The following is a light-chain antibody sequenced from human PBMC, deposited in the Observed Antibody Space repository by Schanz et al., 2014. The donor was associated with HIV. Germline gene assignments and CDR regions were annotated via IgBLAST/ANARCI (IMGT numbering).Light chain of an antibody. Sequence: DIVLTQFPGTLSLSPGEAATLSCRASQRIRTRSLAWYQQRSGQPPRLLIYDTFRRATGVPDRFSGSGSGTDFTLTINSLEPEDFTIYYCQQYEDSPGYTFGQGTKLEIK. CDR1: QRIRTRS. CDR3: QQYEDSPGYT. CDR2: DTF. J-gene: IGKJ2*01. V-gene: IGKV3-20*01.